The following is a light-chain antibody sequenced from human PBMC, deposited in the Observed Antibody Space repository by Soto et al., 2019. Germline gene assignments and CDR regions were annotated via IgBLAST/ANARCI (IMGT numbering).Light chain of an antibody. CDR3: QQYNSYSGT. V-gene: IGKV1-5*01. Sequence: QAPSYLSASVGDRVTITCQASQDIKNYLNWYQQKPGKAPKLLIYDASSLESGVPSRFRGSGSGTEFTLTISSLQPDDFATYYCQQYNSYSGTFGQGTKVDIK. J-gene: IGKJ1*01. CDR2: DAS. CDR1: QDIKNY.